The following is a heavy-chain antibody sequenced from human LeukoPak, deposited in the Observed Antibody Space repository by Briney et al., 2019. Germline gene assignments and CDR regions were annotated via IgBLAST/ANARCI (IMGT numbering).Heavy chain of an antibody. V-gene: IGHV3-64D*06. CDR3: VKGGVTIIRGVIFDY. J-gene: IGHJ4*02. CDR1: GITFSSYA. CDR2: ISTSGGTT. Sequence: PGGSLRLSCSASGITFSSYAMHWVRQAPGKGLEYVSAISTSGGTTYYAHSVKGRFTISRDNSKNTLYLKMSSLRPKDTAVYYCVKGGVTIIRGVIFDYWGQGTLVTVSS. D-gene: IGHD3-10*01.